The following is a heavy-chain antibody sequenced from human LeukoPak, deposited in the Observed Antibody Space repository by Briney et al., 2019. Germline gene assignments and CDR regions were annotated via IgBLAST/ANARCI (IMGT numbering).Heavy chain of an antibody. CDR3: ARVATILRVFDY. CDR2: ISGSGGST. J-gene: IGHJ4*02. CDR1: GFTFDDYA. Sequence: GGSLRLSCAASGFTFDDYAMHWVRQAPGKGLEWVSGISGSGGSTYYADSVKGRFTISRDNSKNTLYLQMNSLRAEDTAVYYCARVATILRVFDYWGQGTLVTVSS. V-gene: IGHV3-23*01. D-gene: IGHD5-12*01.